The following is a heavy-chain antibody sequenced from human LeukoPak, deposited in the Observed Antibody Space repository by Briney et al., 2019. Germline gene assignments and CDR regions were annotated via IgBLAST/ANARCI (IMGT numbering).Heavy chain of an antibody. J-gene: IGHJ4*02. CDR3: ARDSAGVL. Sequence: GLEWVANIKQDGSEKYYADSVKGRFTISRDTAKNSLYLQMNSLRAEDTAVYYCARDSAGVLWGQGTLVTVSS. CDR2: IKQDGSEK. D-gene: IGHD6-19*01. V-gene: IGHV3-7*01.